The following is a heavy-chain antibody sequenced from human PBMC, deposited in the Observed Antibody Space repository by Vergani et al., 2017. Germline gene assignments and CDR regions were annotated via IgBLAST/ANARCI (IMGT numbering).Heavy chain of an antibody. D-gene: IGHD5-18*01. CDR2: IVVGSGNT. Sequence: QMQLVQSGPEVKKPGTSVKVSCKASVFTFTSSAVQWVRQARGQRLEWIGWIVVGSGNTNYAQKFQERVTITRDMSTSTAYMELSSLRSEDTAVYYCAAAFEEQLWPQTGDYWGQGTLVTVSS. V-gene: IGHV1-58*01. CDR3: AAAFEEQLWPQTGDY. CDR1: VFTFTSSA. J-gene: IGHJ4*02.